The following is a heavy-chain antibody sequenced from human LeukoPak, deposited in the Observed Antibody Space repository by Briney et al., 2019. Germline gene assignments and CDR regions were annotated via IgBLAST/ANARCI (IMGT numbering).Heavy chain of an antibody. V-gene: IGHV5-51*01. D-gene: IGHD3-3*01. J-gene: IGHJ6*02. CDR2: IYPGDSDT. Sequence: GESLKISCQGSGYSFTSYWIGWVRQMPGKGLEWMGIIYPGDSDTRYSPSFQGQVTISADKSISTAYLQWSSLKASDTAMYYCARASDYDFWSGYGSYYYYGMDVWGQGTTVTVSS. CDR1: GYSFTSYW. CDR3: ARASDYDFWSGYGSYYYYGMDV.